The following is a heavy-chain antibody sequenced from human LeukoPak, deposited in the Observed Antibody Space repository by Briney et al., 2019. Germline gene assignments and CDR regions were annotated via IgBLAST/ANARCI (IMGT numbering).Heavy chain of an antibody. CDR1: GFTSDDYA. J-gene: IGHJ5*02. V-gene: IGHV3-9*02. CDR3: AKDGLEAAGISSSYFDP. D-gene: IGHD6-13*01. Sequence: GGSLRLSCATSGFTSDDYAMHCGRHVPRGGLEWVSGIIWTSGFRGYADYVKGRFTISSDNAKKSLYLQMNSLKAEGKALYYCAKDGLEAAGISSSYFDPWGQGTLVTVSS. CDR2: IIWTSGFR.